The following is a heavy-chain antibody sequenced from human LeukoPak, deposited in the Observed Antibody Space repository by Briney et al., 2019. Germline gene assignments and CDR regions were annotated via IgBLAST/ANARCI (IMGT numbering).Heavy chain of an antibody. J-gene: IGHJ4*02. CDR3: TRAIAAAGLNIDY. D-gene: IGHD6-13*01. CDR2: IRSKAYGGTT. CDR1: GFTFGDYA. Sequence: GGSLRLSCTASGFTFGDYAMSWVRQAPGKGLEWVGFIRSKAYGGTTEYAASMKGRFTISRDDSKSIAYLQMNSLKTEDTAVYYCTRAIAAAGLNIDYWGQGTLVTVSS. V-gene: IGHV3-49*04.